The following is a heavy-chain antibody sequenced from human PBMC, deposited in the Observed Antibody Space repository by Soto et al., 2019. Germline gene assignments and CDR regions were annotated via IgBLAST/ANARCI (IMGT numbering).Heavy chain of an antibody. CDR2: ISSSSSTI. V-gene: IGHV3-48*02. J-gene: IGHJ6*02. Sequence: GGSLRLSCAASGFTFSSYSMNWVRQAPGKGLEWVSYISSSSSTIYYADSVKGRFTISRDNAKNSLYLQMNSLRDEDTAVYYCARDREGWVGVAELYYYYGMDVWGQGTTVTVSS. D-gene: IGHD1-26*01. CDR1: GFTFSSYS. CDR3: ARDREGWVGVAELYYYYGMDV.